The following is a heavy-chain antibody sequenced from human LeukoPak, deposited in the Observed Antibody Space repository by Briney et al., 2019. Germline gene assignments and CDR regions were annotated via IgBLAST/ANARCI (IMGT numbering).Heavy chain of an antibody. D-gene: IGHD6-19*01. CDR2: INWNGEST. V-gene: IGHV3-20*01. J-gene: IGHJ4*02. CDR1: GYTFDDHG. CDR3: AKGDRNGWYFDY. Sequence: GGSLRLSCAGSGYTFDDHGMSWVRQTPGKGLEWVSGINWNGESTGYADSVKGRFTISRDSAKNSLFLQMNSLRVEDTALYHCAKGDRNGWYFDYWGLGTLVTVSS.